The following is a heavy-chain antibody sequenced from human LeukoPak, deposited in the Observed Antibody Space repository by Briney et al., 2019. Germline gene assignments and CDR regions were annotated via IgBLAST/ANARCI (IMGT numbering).Heavy chain of an antibody. J-gene: IGHJ6*03. V-gene: IGHV1-69*01. Sequence: GASVKVSCKASGGTFSSYAISWVRQAPGQGLEWMGGIIPIFGTANYAQKFQGRVTITADESTSTAYMELSSLRSEDTAVYYCARGRYGDYYYYYMDVWGKGTTVTISS. CDR1: GGTFSSYA. CDR2: IIPIFGTA. D-gene: IGHD4-17*01. CDR3: ARGRYGDYYYYYMDV.